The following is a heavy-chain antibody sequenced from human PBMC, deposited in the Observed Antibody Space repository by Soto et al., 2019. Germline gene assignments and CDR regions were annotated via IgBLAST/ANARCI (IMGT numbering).Heavy chain of an antibody. CDR3: ARGRRSIFGVVTKRLGWFDP. D-gene: IGHD3-3*01. V-gene: IGHV4-34*01. CDR2: INHSGST. J-gene: IGHJ5*02. Sequence: SETLSLTCSVSGGSISNYCWSWIRQPPGKGLEWIGEINHSGSTNYNPSLKSRVTISVDTSKNQFSLKLSSVTAADTAVYYCARGRRSIFGVVTKRLGWFDPWGQGTLVTVSS. CDR1: GGSISNYC.